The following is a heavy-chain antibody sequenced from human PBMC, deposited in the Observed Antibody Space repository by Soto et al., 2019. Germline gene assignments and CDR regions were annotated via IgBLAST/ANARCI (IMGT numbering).Heavy chain of an antibody. Sequence: GESLKISCKGSGYSFTSYWISRVRQMPGKGLEWMGRIDPSDSYTNYSPSFQGHVTISADKSISTAYLQWSSLKASDTAMYYCARLPLHYYGSGSYYNLGYYYGMDVWGQGTTVTVSS. V-gene: IGHV5-10-1*01. D-gene: IGHD3-10*01. CDR3: ARLPLHYYGSGSYYNLGYYYGMDV. CDR1: GYSFTSYW. J-gene: IGHJ6*02. CDR2: IDPSDSYT.